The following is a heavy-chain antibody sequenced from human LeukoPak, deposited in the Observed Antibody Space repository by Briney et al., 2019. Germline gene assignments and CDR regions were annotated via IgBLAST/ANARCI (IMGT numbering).Heavy chain of an antibody. J-gene: IGHJ5*02. Sequence: ASVKVSCKVSGYTLTELSIHWVRQAPGQGLEWMAWINPNSGATNYAQKFQGRVTMTRDTSISTAYMELSRLTSDDTAVYFCARGRFGEWDNWFDPWGQGTLVTVSS. V-gene: IGHV1-2*02. CDR3: ARGRFGEWDNWFDP. CDR2: INPNSGAT. CDR1: GYTLTELS. D-gene: IGHD3-10*01.